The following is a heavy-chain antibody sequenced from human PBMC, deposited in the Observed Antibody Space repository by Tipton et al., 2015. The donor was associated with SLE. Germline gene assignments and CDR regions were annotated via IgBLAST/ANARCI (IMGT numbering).Heavy chain of an antibody. Sequence: TLSLTCTVSGGSITSTTYWWGWIRQPPGKNLEWIGSILYAGGITYYNPSLKSRVAIDIDASKNQFSVRLTSVTAADTAIYYCARSKDGAADYWGRGTLVTVSS. J-gene: IGHJ4*02. CDR1: GGSITSTTYW. D-gene: IGHD6-13*01. V-gene: IGHV4-39*01. CDR3: ARSKDGAADY. CDR2: ILYAGGIT.